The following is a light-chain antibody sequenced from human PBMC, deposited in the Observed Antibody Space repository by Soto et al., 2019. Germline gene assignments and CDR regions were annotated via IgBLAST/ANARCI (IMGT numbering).Light chain of an antibody. Sequence: DIQMTQSPSAMSASVGERVTITCRASQGIRNSLAWFQQKPGKAPKRLIYAASSLQSGVPSRFSGSGFVTEFTLTISSLQPEDFATYHCLQHISYPWTFGQGTKVEVK. CDR1: QGIRNS. CDR2: AAS. CDR3: LQHISYPWT. J-gene: IGKJ1*01. V-gene: IGKV1-17*03.